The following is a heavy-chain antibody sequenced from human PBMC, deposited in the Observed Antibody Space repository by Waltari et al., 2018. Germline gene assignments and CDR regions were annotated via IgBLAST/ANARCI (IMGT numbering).Heavy chain of an antibody. CDR3: ASAYSSSWFSDY. Sequence: EVQLLESGGGLVTPGGSLRLSCAASGFPFRSYSINWVRQATGKGLEWVSSISSSSSYIYYADSVKGRFTISRDNAKNSLYLQMNSLRAEDTAVYYCASAYSSSWFSDYWGQGTLVTGSS. D-gene: IGHD6-13*01. CDR1: GFPFRSYS. J-gene: IGHJ4*02. CDR2: ISSSSSYI. V-gene: IGHV3-21*01.